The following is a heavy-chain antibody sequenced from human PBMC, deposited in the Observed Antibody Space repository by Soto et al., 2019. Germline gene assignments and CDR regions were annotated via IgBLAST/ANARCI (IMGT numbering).Heavy chain of an antibody. J-gene: IGHJ4*02. CDR3: TKEGAAHDY. Sequence: EVQLVESGGGLVQPGGSLKLSCAASGFTFSGSTMHWIRQASGKGLEWIGRIRTNTKNYATAYAVSLKGRFTTSRDDSENTAYLQMDSLKTEDTALYYCTKEGAAHDYWGQGTLVTVSS. CDR1: GFTFSGST. D-gene: IGHD1-26*01. V-gene: IGHV3-73*02. CDR2: IRTNTKNYAT.